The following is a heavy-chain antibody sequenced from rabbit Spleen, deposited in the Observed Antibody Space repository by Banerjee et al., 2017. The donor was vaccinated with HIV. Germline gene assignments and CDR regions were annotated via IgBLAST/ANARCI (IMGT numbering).Heavy chain of an antibody. CDR1: GFTISSNYY. D-gene: IGHD1-1*01. V-gene: IGHV1S40*01. J-gene: IGHJ6*01. CDR2: IYIGNGDT. CDR3: ARDTSSSFSSYGMDL. Sequence: QSLEESGGDLVKPGASLTLTCKASGFTISSNYYMCWVRQDPGKGLEWIGCIYIGNGDTYYARWAKGRFTCSKTSSTTVTLQMTRLTAADTANYFCARDTSSSFSSYGMDLWARGPSSPS.